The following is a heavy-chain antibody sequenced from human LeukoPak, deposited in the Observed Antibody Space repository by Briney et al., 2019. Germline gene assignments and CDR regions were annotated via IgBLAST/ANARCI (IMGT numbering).Heavy chain of an antibody. Sequence: GGSLRLSCAASGFTFSSYAMSWVRQAPGKGLEWASAISGSGGSTYYADSVKGRFTISRDNSKNTLYLQMNSLRAEDTAVYYCANQVTAAGSNYYYYYGMDVWGQGTTVTVSS. D-gene: IGHD6-13*01. CDR2: ISGSGGST. CDR1: GFTFSSYA. J-gene: IGHJ6*02. V-gene: IGHV3-23*01. CDR3: ANQVTAAGSNYYYYYGMDV.